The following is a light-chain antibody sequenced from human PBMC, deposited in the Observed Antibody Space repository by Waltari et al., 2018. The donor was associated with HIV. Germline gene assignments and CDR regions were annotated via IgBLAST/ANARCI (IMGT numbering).Light chain of an antibody. V-gene: IGLV1-51*01. CDR2: END. CDR1: TSNIGKNF. Sequence: QSLLPLPPSVSAHPGQPVTTSCHGHTSNIGKNFFPWSRHAPGAAPKLLIFENDHRAAGIPDRFSASTFGASASLTITALQGDDEADYYCQTWDSGLNAIVFGDGTKLTVL. CDR3: QTWDSGLNAIV. J-gene: IGLJ2*01.